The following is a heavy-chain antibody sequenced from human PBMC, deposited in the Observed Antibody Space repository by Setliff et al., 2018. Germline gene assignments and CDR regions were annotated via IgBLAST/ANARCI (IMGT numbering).Heavy chain of an antibody. J-gene: IGHJ4*02. Sequence: GGSLRLSCAASGFTFSSTWMSWVRQAPGKGLEWVANIKQDGSEKYYVDSVKGRFTISRDNAKNSLYLQMKSLRAEDTAVYYGARPFSYSSGWYVYGYWGQGTLVTVSS. V-gene: IGHV3-7*05. CDR1: GFTFSSTW. CDR2: IKQDGSEK. D-gene: IGHD6-19*01. CDR3: ARPFSYSSGWYVYGY.